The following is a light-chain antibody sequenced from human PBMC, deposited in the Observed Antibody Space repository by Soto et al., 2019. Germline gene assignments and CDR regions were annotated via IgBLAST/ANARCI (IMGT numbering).Light chain of an antibody. CDR1: SSNIGSNT. CDR3: AAWDDSLNGLV. J-gene: IGLJ3*02. CDR2: SNN. V-gene: IGLV1-44*01. Sequence: QSVLTQPPSASGTPGQRVTVSCSGSSSNIGSNTVNWYQQLPGTAPKLLIYSNNQRPSGVPDRFSGSKSGTSVSLAISGLQSVDEAAYYFAAWDDSLNGLVIGGGTKVTVL.